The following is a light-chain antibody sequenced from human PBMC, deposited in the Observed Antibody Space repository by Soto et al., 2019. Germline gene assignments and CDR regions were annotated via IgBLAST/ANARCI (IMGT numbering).Light chain of an antibody. J-gene: IGLJ3*02. CDR3: GTWDSSLSAGV. V-gene: IGLV1-51*01. Sequence: QSALTQPPSVSAAPGQKVIISCSGSSSNIGNNFVSWYQQLPGTAPKLLIFDNNKRPSGIPDRFSGSKSGTSATLGITGLQTGDEADYYCGTWDSSLSAGVFGGGTKLTVL. CDR2: DNN. CDR1: SSNIGNNF.